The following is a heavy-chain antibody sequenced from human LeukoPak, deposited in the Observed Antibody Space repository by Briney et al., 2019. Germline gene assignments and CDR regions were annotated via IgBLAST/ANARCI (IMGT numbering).Heavy chain of an antibody. CDR1: GFTFGDYV. V-gene: IGHV3-49*03. CDR3: TRGSDTVFGVSRDGFDY. D-gene: IGHD3-3*01. CDR2: IRSKAYGGTT. J-gene: IGHJ4*02. Sequence: GSLRLSCKASGFTFGDYVVSWFRQAPGKGLEWVGFIRSKAYGGTTEYAASVKGRFTISRDDSKSIAYLQMNSLKTEDTGVYYCTRGSDTVFGVSRDGFDYWGQGTLVTVSS.